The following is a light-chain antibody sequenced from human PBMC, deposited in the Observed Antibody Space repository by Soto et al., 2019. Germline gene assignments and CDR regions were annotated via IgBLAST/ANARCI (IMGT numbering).Light chain of an antibody. CDR2: AAS. CDR1: QGISSY. Sequence: DIQLTQSLSFLSASVGDRVTITCRASQGISSYLAWYQQKPGKAPKLLIYAASTLRSGVPSRFSGSGSGTEFTLTISSLQPEDFATYYCQQLNSYPLTFGPGTKVDIK. CDR3: QQLNSYPLT. V-gene: IGKV1-9*01. J-gene: IGKJ3*01.